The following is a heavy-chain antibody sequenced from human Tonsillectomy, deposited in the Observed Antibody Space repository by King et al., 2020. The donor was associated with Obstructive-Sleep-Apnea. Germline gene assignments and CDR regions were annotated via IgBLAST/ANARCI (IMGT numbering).Heavy chain of an antibody. CDR2: IDPTASYT. CDR1: GYSFNNYW. CDR3: AIQDTYSSGQYYFDY. V-gene: IGHV5-10-1*03. D-gene: IGHD6-19*01. Sequence: VQLVESGAEVKKPGESLRISCKGSGYSFNNYWINWVRQMPGKGLEWMGRIDPTASYTNFSPSFQGHVTISADRSISTVYLQWSSLKASDSAMYYCAIQDTYSSGQYYFDYRGQGTPVTVAS. J-gene: IGHJ4*02.